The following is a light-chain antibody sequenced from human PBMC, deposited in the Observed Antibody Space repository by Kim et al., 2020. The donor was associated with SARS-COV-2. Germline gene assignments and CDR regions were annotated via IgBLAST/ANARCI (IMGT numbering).Light chain of an antibody. V-gene: IGKV1-9*01. J-gene: IGKJ1*01. CDR1: QGISSY. CDR2: TAS. CDR3: QQFSTYPRT. Sequence: DIQLTQSPSFLSASVGDRVTITCRASQGISSYLAWYQQKPGNAPKLLIYTASTLGSGVPSRFSGSGSGTEFTLTISSLQPEDFATYSCQQFSTYPRTFGQGTKVDIK.